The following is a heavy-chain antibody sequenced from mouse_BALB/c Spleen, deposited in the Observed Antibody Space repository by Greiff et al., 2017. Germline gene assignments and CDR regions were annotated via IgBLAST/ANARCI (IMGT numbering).Heavy chain of an antibody. V-gene: IGHV5-6-2*01. CDR2: INSNGGST. J-gene: IGHJ3*01. CDR1: GFTFSSYY. D-gene: IGHD4-1*01. CDR3: ARQELGWFAY. Sequence: EVQGVESGGGLVKLGGSLKLSCAASGFTFSSYYMSWVRQTPEKRLELVAAINSNGGSTYYPDTVKGRFTISRDNAKNTLYLQMSSLKSEDTALYYCARQELGWFAYWGQGTLVTVSA.